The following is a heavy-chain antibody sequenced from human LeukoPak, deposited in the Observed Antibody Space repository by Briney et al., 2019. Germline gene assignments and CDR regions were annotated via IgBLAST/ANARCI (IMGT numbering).Heavy chain of an antibody. J-gene: IGHJ4*02. V-gene: IGHV1-8*01. CDR2: MNPNSGNT. CDR3: ARGRCRGGYCSGGSCYVIDY. D-gene: IGHD2-15*01. Sequence: EASVKVSCKASGYTFTSYDINWVRQATGQGLEWVGWMNPNSGNTGYAQKFQGRVTMTRNTSISTAYMELSSLRSEDTAVYYCARGRCRGGYCSGGSCYVIDYWGQGTLVTVSS. CDR1: GYTFTSYD.